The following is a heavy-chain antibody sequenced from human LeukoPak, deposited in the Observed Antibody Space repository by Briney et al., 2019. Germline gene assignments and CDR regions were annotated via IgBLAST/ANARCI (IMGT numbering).Heavy chain of an antibody. CDR1: GGSISSSSYF. CDR3: ARHWGRDTFDI. Sequence: SETLSLTCTVSGGSISSSSYFWVWIRQPPGKGLEWIGSIYYSGSTYYNPSLMSRVTISVDTSKNQFTLKLNSVTAADTAVYYCARHWGRDTFDIWGQGTMVTVSS. CDR2: IYYSGST. J-gene: IGHJ3*02. D-gene: IGHD3-16*01. V-gene: IGHV4-39*01.